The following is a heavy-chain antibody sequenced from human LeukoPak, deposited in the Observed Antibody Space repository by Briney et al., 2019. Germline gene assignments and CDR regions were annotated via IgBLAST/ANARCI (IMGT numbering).Heavy chain of an antibody. D-gene: IGHD3-3*01. V-gene: IGHV3-73*01. J-gene: IGHJ3*02. CDR2: IRRKAKSYAT. CDR1: GFTFSGSA. CDR3: TRLAYYDFWSGSPDAFDI. Sequence: PGGSLRLSCAASGFTFSGSAMHGVRQAPGKGLEGVGRIRRKAKSYATAYAASVKGRFTISRDDSKNTAYLQMNSLKTEDTAVYYCTRLAYYDFWSGSPDAFDIWGQGTMVTVSS.